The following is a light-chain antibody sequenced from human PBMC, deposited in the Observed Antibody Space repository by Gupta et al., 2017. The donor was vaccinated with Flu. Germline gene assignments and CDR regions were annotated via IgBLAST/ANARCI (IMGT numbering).Light chain of an antibody. Sequence: VLMHLLTVCAAPGPKVTISCSGSSSNIGNNYVSWYQQLPGTTPKLLIYDNNKRPSGIPDRFSGSKSGTSATLGITGLQTGDEADYYCGTWDSRLSAAVFGGGTRLTVL. CDR3: GTWDSRLSAAV. J-gene: IGLJ7*01. CDR1: SSNIGNNY. CDR2: DNN. V-gene: IGLV1-51*01.